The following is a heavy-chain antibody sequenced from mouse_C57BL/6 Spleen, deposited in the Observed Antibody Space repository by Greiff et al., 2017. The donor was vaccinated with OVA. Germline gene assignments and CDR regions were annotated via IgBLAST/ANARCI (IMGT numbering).Heavy chain of an antibody. CDR1: GYTFTDYY. CDR2: INPNNGGT. CDR3: AGGFTTVVATGYFDV. Sequence: EVQLQQSGPELVKPGASVKISCKASGYTFTDYYMNWVKQSHGKSLEWIGDINPNNGGTSYNQKFKGKATLTVDKSSSTAYMELRSLTSEDSAVYYCAGGFTTVVATGYFDVWGTGTTVTVSS. V-gene: IGHV1-26*01. J-gene: IGHJ1*03. D-gene: IGHD1-1*01.